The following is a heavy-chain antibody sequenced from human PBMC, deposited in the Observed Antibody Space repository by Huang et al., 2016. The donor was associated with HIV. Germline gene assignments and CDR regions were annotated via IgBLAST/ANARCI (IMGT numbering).Heavy chain of an antibody. CDR1: GFTFSSFG. V-gene: IGHV3-48*01. J-gene: IGHJ4*02. CDR3: AKDKDWYVKLDY. D-gene: IGHD3-9*01. Sequence: EVQLVESGGGLVQPGGSLRLSCAASGFTFSSFGMNWVRQAPGKGLEWVSYMSDSSGVVHYADSVKGRFTISRDKVKKSLYLQMNSLRVEDTAVYYCAKDKDWYVKLDYLGQGILVTVSS. CDR2: MSDSSGVV.